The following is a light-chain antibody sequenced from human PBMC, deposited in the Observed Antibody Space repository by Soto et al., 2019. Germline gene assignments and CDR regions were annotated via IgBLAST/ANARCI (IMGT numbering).Light chain of an antibody. Sequence: AIQMTQSPSSLSAFVGERVTITCRASQVIKDDLSWYQQRPGRDPNLLIYLASNLHNEVPSRFSGSGSGTDFTLTISSLQPEDSATYYCLQNYNYPLTFGGGTKVDIK. CDR3: LQNYNYPLT. V-gene: IGKV1-6*01. CDR1: QVIKDD. CDR2: LAS. J-gene: IGKJ4*01.